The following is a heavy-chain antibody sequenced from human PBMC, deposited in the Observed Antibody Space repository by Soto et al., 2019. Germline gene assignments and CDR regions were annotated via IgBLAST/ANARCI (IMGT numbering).Heavy chain of an antibody. Sequence: GGSLRLSCAASGFTFSSYNMSWVRQAPGKGLEWVSAISGSGGSTYYADSVKGRFTISRDNYKNTLYLQMNSLRADDTAVYYCAKARRFPTLYYYCYYGMDVWGQGTTVTVSS. CDR1: GFTFSSYN. CDR2: ISGSGGST. V-gene: IGHV3-23*01. CDR3: AKARRFPTLYYYCYYGMDV. J-gene: IGHJ6*02. D-gene: IGHD4-17*01.